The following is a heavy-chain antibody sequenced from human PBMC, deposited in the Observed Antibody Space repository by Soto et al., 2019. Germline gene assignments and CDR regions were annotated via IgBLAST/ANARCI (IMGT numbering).Heavy chain of an antibody. Sequence: PGGSLRLSCAASGFTFSSYAMSWVRQAPGKGLEWVSAISGSGGSTYYADSVKGRFTISRDNSKNTLYLQMNSLRAEDTAVYYCAKVRSDFWSGYCDPWGQGTLVTVS. D-gene: IGHD3-3*01. CDR1: GFTFSSYA. CDR2: ISGSGGST. CDR3: AKVRSDFWSGYCDP. V-gene: IGHV3-23*01. J-gene: IGHJ5*02.